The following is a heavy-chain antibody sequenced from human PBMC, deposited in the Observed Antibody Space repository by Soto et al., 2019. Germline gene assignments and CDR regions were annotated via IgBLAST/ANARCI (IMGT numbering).Heavy chain of an antibody. J-gene: IGHJ5*02. D-gene: IGHD5-12*01. CDR1: AGTFSSHA. Sequence: QMQLVQSGAEVKKPGSSVKVSCKASAGTFSSHAISWVRQAPGRGLEWMGGIIIIFGTTNYAQKFQGRVTLTADKSTSTVYMELRSLRSEDSAIYDCAIDRGEMATILDPWGQGTLVTVSS. CDR2: IIIIFGTT. CDR3: AIDRGEMATILDP. V-gene: IGHV1-69*06.